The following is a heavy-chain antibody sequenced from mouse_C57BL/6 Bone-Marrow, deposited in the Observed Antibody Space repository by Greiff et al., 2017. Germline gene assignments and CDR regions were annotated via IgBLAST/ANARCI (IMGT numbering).Heavy chain of an antibody. CDR3: ARGTGRDWWYFDV. CDR2: IYPRSGNT. D-gene: IGHD4-1*01. Sequence: VKLVESGAELARPGASVKLSCKASGYTFTSYGISWVKQRTGQGLEWIGEIYPRSGNTYYNEKFKGKATLTADKSSSTAYMELRSLTSEDSAVXFCARGTGRDWWYFDVWGTGTTVTVSS. CDR1: GYTFTSYG. J-gene: IGHJ1*03. V-gene: IGHV1-81*01.